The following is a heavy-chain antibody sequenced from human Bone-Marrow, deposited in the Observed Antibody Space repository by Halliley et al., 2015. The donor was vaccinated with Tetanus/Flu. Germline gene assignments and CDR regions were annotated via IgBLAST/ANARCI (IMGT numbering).Heavy chain of an antibody. V-gene: IGHV5-51*01. CDR3: VRRPEDFSGPFDP. J-gene: IGHJ5*02. CDR1: GYRFSSFW. CDR2: IYPSDSET. Sequence: QLVQSGAEVGKSGESLKLSCKASGYRFSSFWIGWVRQMPGKGLEWMGIIYPSDSETRYSPSFQGQVTISADKSTNSAYLHWTSLKASDTAMYYCVRRPEDFSGPFDPWGQGTLVTVSP. D-gene: IGHD5-12*01.